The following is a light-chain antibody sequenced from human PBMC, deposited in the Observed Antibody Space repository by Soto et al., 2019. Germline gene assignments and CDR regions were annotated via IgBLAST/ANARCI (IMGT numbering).Light chain of an antibody. V-gene: IGKV3-15*01. CDR1: QSGSSN. CDR2: GVS. Sequence: EIVMTQSPATLSVSPGERATLSCTASQSGSSNLAWYQQKPGQAPTLLISGVSTRATGIPARFIVSGSVTESTLTISSLKTEDFAVYYFQQYTTCPKTVGEGIKVEIK. J-gene: IGKJ1*01. CDR3: QQYTTCPKT.